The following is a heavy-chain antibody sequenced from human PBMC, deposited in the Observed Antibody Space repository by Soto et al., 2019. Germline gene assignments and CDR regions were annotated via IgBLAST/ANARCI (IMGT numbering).Heavy chain of an antibody. V-gene: IGHV4-39*01. CDR3: ARHPERVGSINPTRPAFDY. CDR2: IYYSGST. D-gene: IGHD2-2*01. Sequence: QLHLQESGPGLVKPSETLSLTCAVSGGSIGSTNYYWGWIRQPPGKGLEWIATIYYSGSTYYNPSLKSRVTISVDTSKNQFSLKLTSVTAADTAVYYCARHPERVGSINPTRPAFDYWGQGILVTVSS. CDR1: GGSIGSTNYY. J-gene: IGHJ4*02.